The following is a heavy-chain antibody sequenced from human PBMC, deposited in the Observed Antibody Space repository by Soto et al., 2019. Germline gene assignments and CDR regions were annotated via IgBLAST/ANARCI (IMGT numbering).Heavy chain of an antibody. V-gene: IGHV3-66*01. CDR3: VRENYYYGMDV. CDR1: GFTVSTDW. J-gene: IGHJ6*02. CDR2: IKSGGNT. Sequence: EVQLVESGGGLVQPGGSLRLSCAASGFTVSTDWMYWVRQAPGKGLEWVSLIKSGGNTYYADSVEGRFTISRDNSKNTLYLQMNSLRAEDTAVYYCVRENYYYGMDVWGPGTTVTVSS.